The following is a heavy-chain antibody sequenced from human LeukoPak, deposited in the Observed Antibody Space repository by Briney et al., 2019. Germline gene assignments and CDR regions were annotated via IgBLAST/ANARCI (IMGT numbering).Heavy chain of an antibody. V-gene: IGHV4-34*01. D-gene: IGHD3-22*01. Sequence: SETLSLTCAVYGGSFSGYYWSWIRQPPGKGLEWIGEINHSGSTNYNPSLKSRVTISVDTSKNQLSLKLSSVTAADTAVYYCATRVYYYDSSGYYASWGQGTLVTVSS. CDR1: GGSFSGYY. J-gene: IGHJ4*02. CDR3: ATRVYYYDSSGYYAS. CDR2: INHSGST.